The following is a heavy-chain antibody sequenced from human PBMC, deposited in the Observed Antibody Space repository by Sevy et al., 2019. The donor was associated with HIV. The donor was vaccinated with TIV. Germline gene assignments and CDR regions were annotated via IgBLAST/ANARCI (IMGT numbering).Heavy chain of an antibody. D-gene: IGHD2-15*01. CDR2: INQAGSDK. Sequence: GGSLRLSCAASGFTFSDSWMTWVRQGPGKGLEWVANINQAGSDKYYVDSVRGRFTISRDNAKNSLYLQMNSLRVADTARYYCAGGGFLSRYWGQGSLVTVSS. CDR3: AGGGFLSRY. J-gene: IGHJ4*02. V-gene: IGHV3-7*01. CDR1: GFTFSDSW.